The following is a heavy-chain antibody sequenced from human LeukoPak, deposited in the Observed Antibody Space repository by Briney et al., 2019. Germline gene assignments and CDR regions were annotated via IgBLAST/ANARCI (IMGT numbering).Heavy chain of an antibody. V-gene: IGHV3-23*01. CDR3: ARDLGYCSSTSCSYFDY. J-gene: IGHJ4*02. Sequence: GGSLRLSCAASGFTFSSYAMSWVRQALGKGLEWVSAISGSGGSTYYADSVKGRFTISRDNSKNTLYLQMNSLRAEDTAVYYCARDLGYCSSTSCSYFDYWGQGTLVTVSS. D-gene: IGHD2-2*01. CDR2: ISGSGGST. CDR1: GFTFSSYA.